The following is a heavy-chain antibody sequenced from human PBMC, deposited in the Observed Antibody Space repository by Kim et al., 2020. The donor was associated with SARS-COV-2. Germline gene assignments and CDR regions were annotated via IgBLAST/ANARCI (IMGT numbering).Heavy chain of an antibody. Sequence: YADSVKASFTITRDSSKNTVYLQVNSLRAEDTAVYHCARLSGYYYTTFDYWGQGTLVTVSS. J-gene: IGHJ4*02. V-gene: IGHV3-53*01. CDR3: ARLSGYYYTTFDY. D-gene: IGHD3-22*01.